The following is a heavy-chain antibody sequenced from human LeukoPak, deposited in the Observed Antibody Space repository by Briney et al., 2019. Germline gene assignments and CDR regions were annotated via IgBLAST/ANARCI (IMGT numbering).Heavy chain of an antibody. CDR3: ARDLFCDYDGSACHPGTGF. J-gene: IGHJ4*02. CDR1: GITFSRYW. D-gene: IGHD3-22*01. CDR2: IKYDGSEK. V-gene: IGHV3-7*01. Sequence: GGSLRLSCAVSGITFSRYWMSWVRQAPGKGPEWVANIKYDGSEKFYVDSVRGRFTISRDNAKYSLYLQMDSLRAEDTAVYYCARDLFCDYDGSACHPGTGFWGQGSLVTVSS.